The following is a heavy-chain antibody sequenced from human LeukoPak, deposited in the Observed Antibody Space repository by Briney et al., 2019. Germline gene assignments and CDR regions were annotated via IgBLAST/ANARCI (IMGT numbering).Heavy chain of an antibody. CDR3: ARRYCSGGDCYYFDY. V-gene: IGHV5-51*01. Sequence: GESLKISCKGSGYSFTSYWIGWVRQMPGKCLEWMGIIYPGDSDTRYSPSFQGQVTISADKSISTAYLQWSSLKASDTAMYYCARRYCSGGDCYYFDYWGQGTLVTVSS. D-gene: IGHD2-15*01. J-gene: IGHJ4*02. CDR2: IYPGDSDT. CDR1: GYSFTSYW.